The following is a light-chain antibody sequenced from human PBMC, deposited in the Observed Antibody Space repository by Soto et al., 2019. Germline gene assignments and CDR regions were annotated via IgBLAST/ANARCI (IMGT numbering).Light chain of an antibody. CDR3: QSYDSSLSGYV. J-gene: IGLJ1*01. V-gene: IGLV1-40*01. Sequence: QSVLTQPPSVSGAPGQRVTISCTGSSSNIGAGYDVHWYQQLPGTAPKLLIYGNSNRPSGVPDRFSGSKSGTSASLAITGFQVEDEADYYCQSYDSSLSGYVFGTGTKVT. CDR1: SSNIGAGYD. CDR2: GNS.